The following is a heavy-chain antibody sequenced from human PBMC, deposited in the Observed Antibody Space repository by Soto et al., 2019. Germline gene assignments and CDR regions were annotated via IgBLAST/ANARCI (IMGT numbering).Heavy chain of an antibody. D-gene: IGHD2-21*01. CDR2: IYWDDDK. CDR1: GFSLNTTAMG. J-gene: IGHJ4*02. Sequence: QITLKESGPTLVKPTQTLTLTCTFSGFSLNTTAMGVAWIRQPPGKALEWLALIYWDDDKRYNPSLQSRLTITKDTSKNQVVLTMTNMDPEDTATYFCAHNPTVIAYFDFWGQGTLVTVSS. CDR3: AHNPTVIAYFDF. V-gene: IGHV2-5*02.